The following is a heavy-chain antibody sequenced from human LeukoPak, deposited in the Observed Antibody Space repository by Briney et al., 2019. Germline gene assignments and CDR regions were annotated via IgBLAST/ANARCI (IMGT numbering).Heavy chain of an antibody. CDR3: ARGGSSSIFGVVIDNWFDP. V-gene: IGHV3-7*01. J-gene: IGHJ5*02. Sequence: GGSLRLSCAASGFTFSSYWMSWVRQAPGKGLEWVANIKQDGSEKYYVDSVKGRFTISRDNAKNSLYLQMNSLRAEDTAVYYCARGGSSSIFGVVIDNWFDPWGQGTLVTVSS. CDR2: IKQDGSEK. CDR1: GFTFSSYW. D-gene: IGHD3-3*01.